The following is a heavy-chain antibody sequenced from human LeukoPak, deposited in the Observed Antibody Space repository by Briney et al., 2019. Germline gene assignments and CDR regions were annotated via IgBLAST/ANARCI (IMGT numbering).Heavy chain of an antibody. V-gene: IGHV4-34*01. D-gene: IGHD2-2*01. CDR3: ARVPARPYCSSTSCYVIWFDP. Sequence: SETLSLTCAVYGGSFSGYYWSWIRQPPGKGLEWIGEINHSGSTNYNPPLKSRVTISVDTSKNQFSLKLSSVTAADTAVYYCARVPARPYCSSTSCYVIWFDPWGQGTLVTVSS. J-gene: IGHJ5*02. CDR1: GGSFSGYY. CDR2: INHSGST.